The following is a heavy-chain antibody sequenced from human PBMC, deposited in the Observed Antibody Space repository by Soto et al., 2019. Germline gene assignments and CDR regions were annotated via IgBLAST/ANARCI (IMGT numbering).Heavy chain of an antibody. V-gene: IGHV1-46*01. Sequence: QVQLVQSGAEVKKPGASVKVSCKASGYTFTSYYMHWVRQAPGQGLEWMGIINPSGGSTSYAQKFQGRVTMTTDTSTSTVHMEQSSLRPEATAVYYCAREAPQSNIVGAPGAFDYWGQGTLVTVSS. CDR2: INPSGGST. CDR1: GYTFTSYY. D-gene: IGHD1-26*01. CDR3: AREAPQSNIVGAPGAFDY. J-gene: IGHJ4*02.